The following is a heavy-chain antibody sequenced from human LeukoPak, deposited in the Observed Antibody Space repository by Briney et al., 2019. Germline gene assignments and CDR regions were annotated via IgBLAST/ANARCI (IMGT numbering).Heavy chain of an antibody. CDR2: IKQDGSEK. CDR3: ATRVGATTGY. J-gene: IGHJ4*02. D-gene: IGHD1-26*01. Sequence: GRSLRLSCAASGFTFSSYAMHWVRRAPGKGLEWVANIKQDGSEKYYVDSVKGRFTISRDNAKNSLYLQMNSLRAEDTAVYYCATRVGATTGYWGQGTLVTVSS. CDR1: GFTFSSYA. V-gene: IGHV3-7*01.